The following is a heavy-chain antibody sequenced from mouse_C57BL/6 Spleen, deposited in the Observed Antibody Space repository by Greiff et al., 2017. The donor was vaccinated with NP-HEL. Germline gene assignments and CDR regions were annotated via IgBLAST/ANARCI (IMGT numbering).Heavy chain of an antibody. V-gene: IGHV1-76*01. Sequence: QVQLQQSGAELVRPGASVKLSCKASGYTFTDYYINWVKQRPGQGLEWIARIYPGSGNTYYNEKFKGKATLTAEKSSSTAYMQLSSLTSEDSAVYFCARSRGTSDAMDYWGQGTSVTVSS. D-gene: IGHD3-3*01. J-gene: IGHJ4*01. CDR1: GYTFTDYY. CDR2: IYPGSGNT. CDR3: ARSRGTSDAMDY.